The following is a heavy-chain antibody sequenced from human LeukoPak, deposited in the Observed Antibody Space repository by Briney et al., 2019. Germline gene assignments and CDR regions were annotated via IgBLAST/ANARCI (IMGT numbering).Heavy chain of an antibody. CDR3: ARDSRTTTAFDI. V-gene: IGHV4-59*01. Sequence: SETLSLTCTVSGGSISSDYWSWIRQPPGKGLEWIGYIYYSGSTNYNPSLKSRVTISVDTSKNQFSLKLSSVTAADTAVYHCARDSRTTTAFDIWGQGTMVTVSS. CDR1: GGSISSDY. CDR2: IYYSGST. J-gene: IGHJ3*02. D-gene: IGHD1-1*01.